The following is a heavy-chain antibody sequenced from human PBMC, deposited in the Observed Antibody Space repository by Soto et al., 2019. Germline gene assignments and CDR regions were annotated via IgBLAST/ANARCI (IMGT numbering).Heavy chain of an antibody. V-gene: IGHV3-30-3*01. J-gene: IGHJ4*02. CDR2: ISYDGSNK. Sequence: PGGSLRLSCAASGFTFSSYAMHWVRQSPGKGLEWVAVISYDGSNKYYADSVKGRFTISRDNSKSTLYLQMNSLRAEDTAVYYCAVGLTADAEYYFDYWGQGTLVTVSS. CDR1: GFTFSSYA. D-gene: IGHD6-13*01. CDR3: AVGLTADAEYYFDY.